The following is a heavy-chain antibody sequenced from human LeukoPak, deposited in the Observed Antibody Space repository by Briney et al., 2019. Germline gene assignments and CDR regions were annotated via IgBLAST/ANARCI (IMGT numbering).Heavy chain of an antibody. V-gene: IGHV4-30-4*01. CDR2: IYYSGST. CDR3: ARVVCTSTNCYAPSHLDY. D-gene: IGHD2-2*01. J-gene: IGHJ4*02. Sequence: SETLSLTCTVSGGSISSGDYFWSWIRQPPGKGLGWIGYIYYSGSTFYNPSLKSRVTISADTSKNQFSLKLSSMTAADTAVYYCARVVCTSTNCYAPSHLDYWGQGTLVTVSS. CDR1: GGSISSGDYF.